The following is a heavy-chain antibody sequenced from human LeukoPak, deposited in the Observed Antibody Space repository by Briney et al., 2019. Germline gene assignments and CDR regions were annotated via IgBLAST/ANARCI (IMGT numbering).Heavy chain of an antibody. CDR2: MNPNSGNT. J-gene: IGHJ4*02. D-gene: IGHD3-3*01. CDR3: ARLIFGVVIFDY. Sequence: ASVKVSCKASGYTFTSYDINWVRQATGQGLEWMGWMNPNSGNTGYAQKFQGRVTMTTDTSTSTAYMELRSLRSDDTAVYYCARLIFGVVIFDYWGQGTLVTVSS. V-gene: IGHV1-8*01. CDR1: GYTFTSYD.